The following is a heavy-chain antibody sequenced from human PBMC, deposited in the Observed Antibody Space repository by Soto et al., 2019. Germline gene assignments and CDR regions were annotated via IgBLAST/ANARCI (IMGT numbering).Heavy chain of an antibody. J-gene: IGHJ4*02. CDR1: GFTFSSYA. V-gene: IGHV3-23*01. Sequence: EVQLLESGGGLVQPGGSLRLSCAASGFTFSSYAMSWVRQAPGKGLEWVSAISGSGGSTYYADSVKGRFTISRDNSKNTLYLQMNSLRAEDTAVYYCAKDAEAVAVSEGFWWDWGQGTLVTVSS. D-gene: IGHD6-19*01. CDR3: AKDAEAVAVSEGFWWD. CDR2: ISGSGGST.